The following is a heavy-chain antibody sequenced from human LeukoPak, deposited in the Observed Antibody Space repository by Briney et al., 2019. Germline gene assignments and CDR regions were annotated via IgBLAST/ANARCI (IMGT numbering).Heavy chain of an antibody. Sequence: GGSLRLSCAASGFTFSSYSMNWVRQAPGKGLEWVSSISSSSSYIYYADSVKGRFTISRDNAKNSLYLQMNNLRAEDTAVYYCASIAVGASDYWGQGTLVTVSS. V-gene: IGHV3-21*01. CDR2: ISSSSSYI. D-gene: IGHD6-19*01. J-gene: IGHJ4*02. CDR1: GFTFSSYS. CDR3: ASIAVGASDY.